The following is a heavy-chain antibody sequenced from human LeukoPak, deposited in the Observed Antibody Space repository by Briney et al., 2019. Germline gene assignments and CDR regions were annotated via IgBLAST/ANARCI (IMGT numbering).Heavy chain of an antibody. J-gene: IGHJ3*02. Sequence: GGSLRLSCAASGFTFSSYGMHWVRQAPGKGLEWVAFIRYDGSNKYYADSVKGRFTISRDNSKNTLYLQMNSLRAEDTAVYYCAKGLGSSWYSDAFDIWGQGTMVTVSS. CDR2: IRYDGSNK. V-gene: IGHV3-30*02. CDR1: GFTFSSYG. D-gene: IGHD6-13*01. CDR3: AKGLGSSWYSDAFDI.